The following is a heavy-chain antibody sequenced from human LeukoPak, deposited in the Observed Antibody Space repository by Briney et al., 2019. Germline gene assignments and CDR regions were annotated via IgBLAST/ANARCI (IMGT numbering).Heavy chain of an antibody. V-gene: IGHV3-23*01. CDR1: GFTFSNYD. D-gene: IGHD6-19*01. J-gene: IGHJ4*02. CDR2: ISGPGSST. CDR3: AKGRLPVAATLDY. Sequence: GGSLGLSCAASGFTFSNYDMSWVRQAPGMGLEWVSTISGPGSSTYYADSVKGRFTISRDNSKNTLYLQMNSLRAEDTALYYCAKGRLPVAATLDYWGQGTLVTVSS.